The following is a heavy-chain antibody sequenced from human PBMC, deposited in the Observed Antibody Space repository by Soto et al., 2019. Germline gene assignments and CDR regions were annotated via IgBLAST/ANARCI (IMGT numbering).Heavy chain of an antibody. Sequence: EVQLLESGGGLVQPGGSLRLSCAASGFTFSSYAMNWVRQAPGKGLEWVSAISGSGGSTYYADSVKGRFTISRDNSKNTLYLKMNSLRAEDTAVYFCAGDPDSSGWYYFQHWGQGTLVTVSS. CDR2: ISGSGGST. V-gene: IGHV3-23*01. CDR1: GFTFSSYA. CDR3: AGDPDSSGWYYFQH. D-gene: IGHD6-19*01. J-gene: IGHJ1*01.